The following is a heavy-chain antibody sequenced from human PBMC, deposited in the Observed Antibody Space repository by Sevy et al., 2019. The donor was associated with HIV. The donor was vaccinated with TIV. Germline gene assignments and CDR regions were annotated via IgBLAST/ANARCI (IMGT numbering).Heavy chain of an antibody. Sequence: GGSLRLSCVASGFTFRSYTMKWVRQAPGKGLECVSSISSSGSYIYYADSVKGRFTVSRDDAKNSLYLQMNTLRAEDAALYYCARVRPYDTRGFDYWGQGTLVTVSS. CDR3: ARVRPYDTRGFDY. CDR2: ISSSGSYI. V-gene: IGHV3-21*01. CDR1: GFTFRSYT. J-gene: IGHJ4*02. D-gene: IGHD3-22*01.